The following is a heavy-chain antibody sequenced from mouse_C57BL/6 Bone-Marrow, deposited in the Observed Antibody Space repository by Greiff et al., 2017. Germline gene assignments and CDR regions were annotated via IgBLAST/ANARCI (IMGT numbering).Heavy chain of an antibody. CDR3: ARDPYYSIYFDY. CDR1: GYAFSSSW. Sequence: QVQLKQSGPELVKPGASVKISCKASGYAFSSSWMNWVKQRPGKGLEWIGRIYPGDGDTNYNGKFKGKATLTADKSSSTAYMPLSSLTSEDSAVYFCARDPYYSIYFDYWGQGTTLTVSS. D-gene: IGHD2-5*01. J-gene: IGHJ2*01. V-gene: IGHV1-82*01. CDR2: IYPGDGDT.